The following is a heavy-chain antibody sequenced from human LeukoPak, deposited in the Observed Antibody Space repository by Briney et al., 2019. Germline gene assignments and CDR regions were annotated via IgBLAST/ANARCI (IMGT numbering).Heavy chain of an antibody. CDR1: GFTFSSYW. V-gene: IGHV3-74*01. Sequence: GGSLRLSCAASGFTFSSYWMHRVHQAPGKGLVWVSRIKSDGSTNYADSVKGRFTISRDNAKNTVSLQMNSLRAEDTGVYYCARAPSEIGGYYPEYFRHWGQGTLVTVSS. J-gene: IGHJ1*01. CDR2: IKSDGST. CDR3: ARAPSEIGGYYPEYFRH. D-gene: IGHD3-22*01.